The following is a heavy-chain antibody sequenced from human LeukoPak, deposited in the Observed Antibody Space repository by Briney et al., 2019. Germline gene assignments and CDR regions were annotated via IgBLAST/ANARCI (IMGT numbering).Heavy chain of an antibody. Sequence: GGSLRLSCAASGFTVNTYNIHWVRQAPGKGLEWVAFIENAGSNYADSVKGRFTISRDTSKNTLYLQMNSLRAEDMAVYYCAKDIVVVPAAMGNFDYWGQGTLVTVSS. CDR3: AKDIVVVPAAMGNFDY. CDR1: GFTVNTYN. J-gene: IGHJ4*02. D-gene: IGHD2-2*01. V-gene: IGHV3-30*02. CDR2: IENAGSN.